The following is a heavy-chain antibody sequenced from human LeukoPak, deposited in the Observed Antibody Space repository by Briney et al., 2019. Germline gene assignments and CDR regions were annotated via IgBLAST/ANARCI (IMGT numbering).Heavy chain of an antibody. CDR3: ARRISLYSSGWYEFDY. Sequence: GESLKISCKGSGYSFTSYWIGWVRQMPGKGLEWMGIIYPGDSDTRYSPSFQGQVTISADKSISTAYLQWSSLKASDTAMYYCARRISLYSSGWYEFDYWGQGTLVTVSP. CDR2: IYPGDSDT. D-gene: IGHD6-19*01. V-gene: IGHV5-51*01. CDR1: GYSFTSYW. J-gene: IGHJ4*02.